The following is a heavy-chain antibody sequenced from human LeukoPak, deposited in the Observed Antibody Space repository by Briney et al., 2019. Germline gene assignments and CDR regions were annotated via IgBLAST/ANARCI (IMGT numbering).Heavy chain of an antibody. CDR3: ARHARYGSGSIYYFDY. Sequence: SETLSLTCTVSGGSISSYYWSWIRQPPGKGLEWIGYIYYSGSTNYNPSLKSRVTISVYTYKNQFSLKLSSVTAADTAVYYCARHARYGSGSIYYFDYWGQGTLVTVSS. J-gene: IGHJ4*02. CDR1: GGSISSYY. CDR2: IYYSGST. D-gene: IGHD3-10*01. V-gene: IGHV4-59*08.